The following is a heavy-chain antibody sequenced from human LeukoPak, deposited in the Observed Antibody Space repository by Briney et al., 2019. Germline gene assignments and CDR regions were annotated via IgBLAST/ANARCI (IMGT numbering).Heavy chain of an antibody. CDR2: IYYSGST. D-gene: IGHD6-13*01. J-gene: IGHJ5*02. CDR1: GGSISSSSYY. Sequence: SETLSLTCTVSGGSISSSSYYWGWIRQPPGKGLEWIGSIYYSGSTYYNPSLKSRVTISVDTSKNQFSLKLSSVTAAGTAVYYCARLIAAAGRCPYWFDPWGQGTLVTVSS. V-gene: IGHV4-39*07. CDR3: ARLIAAAGRCPYWFDP.